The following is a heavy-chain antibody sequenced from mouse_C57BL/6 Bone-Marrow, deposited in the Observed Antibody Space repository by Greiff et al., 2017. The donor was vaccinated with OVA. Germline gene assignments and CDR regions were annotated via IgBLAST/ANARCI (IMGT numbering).Heavy chain of an antibody. Sequence: EVHLVESGAELVRPGASVKLSCTASGFNIKDDYMHWVKQRPEQGLEWIGWIDPENGDTEYASKFQGKATITADTSSNTAYLQLSSLTSEDTAVYYCTLYYYGSSYRFAYWGQGTLVTVSA. V-gene: IGHV14-4*01. D-gene: IGHD1-1*01. CDR2: IDPENGDT. J-gene: IGHJ3*01. CDR1: GFNIKDDY. CDR3: TLYYYGSSYRFAY.